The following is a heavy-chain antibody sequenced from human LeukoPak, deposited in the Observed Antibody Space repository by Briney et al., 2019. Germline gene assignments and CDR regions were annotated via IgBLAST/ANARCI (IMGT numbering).Heavy chain of an antibody. CDR2: TSYRSKWYN. D-gene: IGHD5-24*01. CDR1: GDSVSSNSAA. J-gene: IGHJ3*02. Sequence: SQTLSLTCAISGDSVSSNSAAWNWIRQSPSRGLEWLGRTSYRSKWYNDNAVSVKSRITINPDTSKNQFSLQLNSVTPEDTAVYYCARGGQGDGYSADDAFDIWGQGTLVTVSS. V-gene: IGHV6-1*01. CDR3: ARGGQGDGYSADDAFDI.